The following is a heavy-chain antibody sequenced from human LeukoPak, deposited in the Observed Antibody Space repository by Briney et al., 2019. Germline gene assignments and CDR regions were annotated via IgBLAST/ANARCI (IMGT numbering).Heavy chain of an antibody. J-gene: IGHJ6*03. CDR2: IYHSGST. Sequence: SETLSLTCTVSGGSISSGGYYWSWIWQPPGKGLEWIGYIYHSGSTYYNPSLKSRVTISVDRSKNQFSLKLSSVTAADTAVYYCARVPRSYYYYYYMDVWGKGTTVTVSS. CDR1: GGSISSGGYY. CDR3: ARVPRSYYYYYYMDV. V-gene: IGHV4-30-2*01.